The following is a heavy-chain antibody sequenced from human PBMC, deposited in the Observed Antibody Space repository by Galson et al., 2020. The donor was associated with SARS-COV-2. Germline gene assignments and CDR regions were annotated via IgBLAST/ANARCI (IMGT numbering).Heavy chain of an antibody. D-gene: IGHD3-9*01. Sequence: SETLSLTCTVSGGSVSSGSYYWSWIRQPPGKGLEWIGYIYYSGSTNYNPSLKSRVTISVDTSKNQFSLKLSSVTAADTAVYYCARGGGPYYDILTGVLDYWGQGTLVTVSS. J-gene: IGHJ4*02. CDR1: GGSVSSGSYY. CDR3: ARGGGPYYDILTGVLDY. V-gene: IGHV4-61*01. CDR2: IYYSGST.